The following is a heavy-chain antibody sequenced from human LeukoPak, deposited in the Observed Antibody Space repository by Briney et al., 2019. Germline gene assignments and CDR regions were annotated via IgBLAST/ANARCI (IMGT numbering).Heavy chain of an antibody. CDR3: ARVPLSGYYDSSGYMSY. CDR2: IIPIFGTA. J-gene: IGHJ4*02. CDR1: GGTFSSYA. Sequence: SVKVSCKXSGGTFSSYAISWVRQAPGQGLEWMGRIIPIFGTANYAQKFQGRVTITTDESTSTAYMELSSLRSEDTAVYYCARVPLSGYYDSSGYMSYWGQGTLVTVSS. D-gene: IGHD3-22*01. V-gene: IGHV1-69*05.